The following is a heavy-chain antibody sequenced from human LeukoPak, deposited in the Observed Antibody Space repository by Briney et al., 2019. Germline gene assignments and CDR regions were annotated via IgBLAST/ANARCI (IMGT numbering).Heavy chain of an antibody. D-gene: IGHD1-1*01. J-gene: IGHJ4*02. V-gene: IGHV1-18*01. Sequence: ASVKVSCKASGYIFSSYSVSWMRQAPGQGLEWMGWISGYRGNTKYAQKVQGRVTMTTDTSTSTAYMELRSLRSDDTAVYYCARYKITTAYFDYWGQGTLVTVSS. CDR2: ISGYRGNT. CDR1: GYIFSSYS. CDR3: ARYKITTAYFDY.